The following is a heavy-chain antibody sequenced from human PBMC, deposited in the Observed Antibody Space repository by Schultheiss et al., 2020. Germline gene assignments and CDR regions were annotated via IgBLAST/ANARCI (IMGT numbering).Heavy chain of an antibody. V-gene: IGHV3-7*01. CDR3: VRDLTQCIRGVCYHYFDY. CDR1: GFSFSRYW. J-gene: IGHJ4*02. Sequence: GESLKISCAASGFSFSRYWMRWVRQAPGKGLEWVADIKQDGSEKYYMDSAKGRFTISRDNAKNSLYLQMNSLRVEDTAVYYCVRDLTQCIRGVCYHYFDYWGQGTLVTVSS. D-gene: IGHD2-8*02. CDR2: IKQDGSEK.